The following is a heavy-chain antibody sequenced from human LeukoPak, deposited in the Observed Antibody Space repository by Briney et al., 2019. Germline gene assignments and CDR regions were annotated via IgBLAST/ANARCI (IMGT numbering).Heavy chain of an antibody. V-gene: IGHV1-2*02. J-gene: IGHJ4*02. CDR2: IKPNSGGT. D-gene: IGHD6-19*01. Sequence: ASVKVSCKASGYTFTGYYMHWVRQAPGQGLEWMGWIKPNSGGTKNAQKFQGRVTMTRDTSISTAYMELSSLGFDDTAVYYCAREYRRYSSGWYVDYWGQGTLLTVSS. CDR1: GYTFTGYY. CDR3: AREYRRYSSGWYVDY.